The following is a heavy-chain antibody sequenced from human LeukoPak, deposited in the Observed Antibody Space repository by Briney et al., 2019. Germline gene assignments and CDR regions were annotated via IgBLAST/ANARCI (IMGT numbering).Heavy chain of an antibody. CDR1: GGSISSYY. J-gene: IGHJ6*02. CDR3: ARVCSTSCPKYGMDV. V-gene: IGHV4-59*01. D-gene: IGHD2-2*01. CDR2: IYYSGST. Sequence: KSSETLSLTRTVSGGSISSYYWSWIRQPPGKGLEWIGYIYYSGSTNYNPSLKSRVTISVDTSKNQFSLKLSSVTAADTAVYYCARVCSTSCPKYGMDVWGQGTTVTVSS.